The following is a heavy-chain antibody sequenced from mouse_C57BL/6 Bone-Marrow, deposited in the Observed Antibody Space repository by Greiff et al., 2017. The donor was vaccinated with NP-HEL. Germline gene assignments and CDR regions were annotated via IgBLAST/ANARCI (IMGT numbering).Heavy chain of an antibody. J-gene: IGHJ4*01. CDR1: GYTFTSYD. Sequence: QVQLQQSGPELVKPGASVKLSCKASGYTFTSYDINWVKQRPGQGLEWIGWLYPRDGSTKYNEKFKGKATLTVATSSSTAYMELHSLTSEDAAVYCCTRLERREYAKDYWGQGTAVTVSS. CDR2: LYPRDGST. V-gene: IGHV1-85*01. D-gene: IGHD2-12*01. CDR3: TRLERREYAKDY.